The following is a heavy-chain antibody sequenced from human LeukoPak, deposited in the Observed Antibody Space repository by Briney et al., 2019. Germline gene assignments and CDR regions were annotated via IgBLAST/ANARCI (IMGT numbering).Heavy chain of an antibody. CDR1: GGSFSGYY. D-gene: IGHD3-10*01. J-gene: IGHJ4*02. Sequence: SGPLSLTCAVYGGSFSGYYWSWIRQPPGKGLEWIGEITYSGSPKYNPSLKSRVIISVDTSNKHFSLQLISVTAADTAVYYFARRPMSMVRGAMEYYFEHWGQGTLVTVSS. V-gene: IGHV4-34*01. CDR3: ARRPMSMVRGAMEYYFEH. CDR2: ITYSGSP.